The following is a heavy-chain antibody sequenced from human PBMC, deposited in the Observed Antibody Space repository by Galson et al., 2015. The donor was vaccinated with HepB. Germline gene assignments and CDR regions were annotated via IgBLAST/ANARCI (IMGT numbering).Heavy chain of an antibody. CDR1: GYTFTSYD. CDR3: ARSNFLDYYGSGSYVWFDP. V-gene: IGHV1-8*01. Sequence: SVKVSCKASGYTFTSYDINWVRQATGQGLEWMGWMNPNSGNTGYAQKFQGRVTMTRNTSICTAYMELSSLRSEDTAVYYCARSNFLDYYGSGSYVWFDPWGQGTLVTVSS. CDR2: MNPNSGNT. D-gene: IGHD3-10*01. J-gene: IGHJ5*02.